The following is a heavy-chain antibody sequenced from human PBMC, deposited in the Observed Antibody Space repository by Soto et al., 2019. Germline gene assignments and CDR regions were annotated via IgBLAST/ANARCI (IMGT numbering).Heavy chain of an antibody. D-gene: IGHD3-3*01. J-gene: IGHJ6*02. CDR2: ISSSSSYI. Sequence: PGGSLRLSCAASGFTFSSYSMNWVRQAPGKGLEWVSSISSSSSYIYYADSVKGRFTISRDNAKNSLYLQMNSLRAEDTAVYYCARDPPFWSGSYYCMDVWGQGTTVTVSS. CDR3: ARDPPFWSGSYYCMDV. V-gene: IGHV3-21*01. CDR1: GFTFSSYS.